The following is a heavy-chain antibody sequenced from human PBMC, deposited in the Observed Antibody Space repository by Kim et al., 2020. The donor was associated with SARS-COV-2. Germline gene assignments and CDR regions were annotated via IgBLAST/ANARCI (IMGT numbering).Heavy chain of an antibody. Sequence: SETLSLTCTVSGGSISSGSYYWSWIRQPAGKGLEWIGRIYTSGSTNYNPSLKSRVTISVDTSKNQFSLKLSSVTAADTAVYYCARDAPTPHIVATITWYYYYGMDVWGQGTTVTVSS. CDR2: IYTSGST. D-gene: IGHD5-12*01. J-gene: IGHJ6*02. CDR1: GGSISSGSYY. CDR3: ARDAPTPHIVATITWYYYYGMDV. V-gene: IGHV4-61*02.